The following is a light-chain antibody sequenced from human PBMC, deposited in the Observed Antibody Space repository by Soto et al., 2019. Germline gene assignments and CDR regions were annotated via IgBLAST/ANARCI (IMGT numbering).Light chain of an antibody. V-gene: IGLV2-14*01. CDR1: SHEGGGYNY. Sequence: QSVVTQPAPVSGAPGQSVTISLTWTSHEGGGYNYVSWYQQHPGKAPKLMIYDVSNRPSGVSNRFSGSKSGNTASLTISGLQAEDEADYYCSSYTSSSILYVFGTGTKVTVL. J-gene: IGLJ1*01. CDR3: SSYTSSSILYV. CDR2: DVS.